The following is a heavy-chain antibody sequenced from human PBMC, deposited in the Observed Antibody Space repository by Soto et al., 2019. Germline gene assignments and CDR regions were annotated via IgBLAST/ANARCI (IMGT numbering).Heavy chain of an antibody. V-gene: IGHV4-34*01. J-gene: IGHJ5*02. D-gene: IGHD3-9*01. Sequence: QVQLQLWGAGLLKPSATLSLTCAVYGGSFSGYYWGWIRQPPGKGLEWIGEVTHSGSTNYNPSLKSRVTISVDTAKNQFSLKLSSVTAADTAVYYCARGWSGLVIIRFDPWGQGTLVTVSS. CDR3: ARGWSGLVIIRFDP. CDR1: GGSFSGYY. CDR2: VTHSGST.